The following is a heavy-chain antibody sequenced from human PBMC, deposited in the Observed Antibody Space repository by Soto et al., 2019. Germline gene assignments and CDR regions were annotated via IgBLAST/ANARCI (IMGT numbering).Heavy chain of an antibody. CDR2: IYYSGGST. CDR1: GASVRSGGHY. CDR3: ASDGLVTGTTGWYLDL. V-gene: IGHV4-31*03. J-gene: IGHJ2*01. Sequence: QVQLQESGPGRVRPSQTLSLTCTVSGASVRSGGHYRSRVRQRPGKGLEWIGYIYYSGGSTFYNPSFKSRVSITLDNSDNQFYLKLNSVTAADSAVYYCASDGLVTGTTGWYLDLWGRGTLVTVAS. D-gene: IGHD1-1*01.